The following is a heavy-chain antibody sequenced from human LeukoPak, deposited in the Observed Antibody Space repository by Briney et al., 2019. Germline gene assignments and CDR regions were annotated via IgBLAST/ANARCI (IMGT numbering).Heavy chain of an antibody. J-gene: IGHJ6*03. CDR2: ISTYNGNT. V-gene: IGHV1-18*01. Sequence: ASVKVSCKASGYTFTSYGISWVRQAPGQGLEWMGWISTYNGNTNYAQKLQDRVTMTTDTSTSTAYMELRSLRSDETAVYYCARVAKRHTWLVHYYYMDVWGKGTTVTVSS. D-gene: IGHD6-19*01. CDR3: ARVAKRHTWLVHYYYMDV. CDR1: GYTFTSYG.